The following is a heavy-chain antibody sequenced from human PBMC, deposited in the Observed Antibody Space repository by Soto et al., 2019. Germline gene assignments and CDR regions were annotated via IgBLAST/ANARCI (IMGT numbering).Heavy chain of an antibody. CDR1: GFTVSNNH. CDR2: VHGGGST. Sequence: VPLVESGGGLIQPGGSLRLSCAASGFTVSNNHMTWVRQAAGKGLELVSFVHGGGSTSYADSVKGRFTISRDNSTTTLSLQIDSLTAEDTAIYYCAGRLATAASLDYWGRGTVVTVSS. J-gene: IGHJ4*02. D-gene: IGHD3-16*01. V-gene: IGHV3-53*01. CDR3: AGRLATAASLDY.